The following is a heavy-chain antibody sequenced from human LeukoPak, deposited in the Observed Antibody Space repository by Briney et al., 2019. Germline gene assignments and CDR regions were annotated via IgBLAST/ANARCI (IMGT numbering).Heavy chain of an antibody. V-gene: IGHV3-21*01. CDR1: GLTFSSYS. D-gene: IGHD6-6*01. Sequence: PGGSLRLSCAASGLTFSSYSMNWVRQAPGKGLEWVSSISSSSSYIYYADSVKGRFTISRDNAKNSLYLQMNSLRAEDTAVYYCARDSSVAARRGNDYWGQGTLVTVSS. J-gene: IGHJ4*02. CDR3: ARDSSVAARRGNDY. CDR2: ISSSSSYI.